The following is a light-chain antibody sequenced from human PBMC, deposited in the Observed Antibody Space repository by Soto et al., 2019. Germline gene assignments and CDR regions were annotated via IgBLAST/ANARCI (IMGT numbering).Light chain of an antibody. Sequence: QSALTQPASVSGSPGQSITISCTGTSSDVGSYNLVSWYQQHPGKAPKLMIYEVSKRPSGVSNRFSGSKSGNTASLTISWLQAEDESDYYCCSYAGSSTFAYVFGTGTKVTVL. CDR1: SSDVGSYNL. J-gene: IGLJ1*01. CDR3: CSYAGSSTFAYV. CDR2: EVS. V-gene: IGLV2-23*02.